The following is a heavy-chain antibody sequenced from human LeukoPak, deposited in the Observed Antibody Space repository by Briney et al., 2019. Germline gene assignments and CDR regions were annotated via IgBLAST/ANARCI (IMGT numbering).Heavy chain of an antibody. J-gene: IGHJ4*02. Sequence: SVTVSCKASGGTFSSYAISWVRQAPGQGLEWMGRIIPILGIANYAQKFQGRVTITADKSTSTAYMELSSLRSEDTAVYYCARDLPRVYGGYPTPPERGPHYFDYWGQGTLVTVSS. D-gene: IGHD5-12*01. CDR3: ARDLPRVYGGYPTPPERGPHYFDY. V-gene: IGHV1-69*04. CDR2: IIPILGIA. CDR1: GGTFSSYA.